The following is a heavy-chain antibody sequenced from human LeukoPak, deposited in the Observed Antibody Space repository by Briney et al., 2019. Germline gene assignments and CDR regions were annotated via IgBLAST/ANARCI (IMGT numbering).Heavy chain of an antibody. D-gene: IGHD3-22*01. CDR2: IYYCGST. Sequence: PSETLSLTCTVSGGSISSHYWSWIRQPPGKGLEWIGYIYYCGSTNYNPSLKSRVTISVDTSKNQFSLKLSSVTAADTAVYYCASRPYYYDSSGYYTFDIWGQGTMVTVSS. CDR3: ASRPYYYDSSGYYTFDI. J-gene: IGHJ3*02. CDR1: GGSISSHY. V-gene: IGHV4-59*11.